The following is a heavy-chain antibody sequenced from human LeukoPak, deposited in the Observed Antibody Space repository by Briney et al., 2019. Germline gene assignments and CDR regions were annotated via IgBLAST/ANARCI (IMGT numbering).Heavy chain of an antibody. Sequence: SLRLSCAACVLTFDDYAMHGVGPARWKGVEGVAGISWNSGSIGYADSVKGRFTISRDNAKNPLYLQMNSLRADDTALYYCAKAPFGSYLVSGAFDIWGQGTIVTVSS. CDR2: ISWNSGSI. CDR1: VLTFDDYA. V-gene: IGHV3-9*01. CDR3: AKAPFGSYLVSGAFDI. D-gene: IGHD1-26*01. J-gene: IGHJ3*02.